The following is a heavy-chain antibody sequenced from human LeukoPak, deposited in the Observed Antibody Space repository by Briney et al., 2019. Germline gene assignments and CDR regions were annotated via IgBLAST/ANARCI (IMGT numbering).Heavy chain of an antibody. J-gene: IGHJ4*02. V-gene: IGHV3-23*01. CDR2: ISGSGRST. CDR3: AKDPTAGDYLR. CDR1: GFTFSSYA. Sequence: GGSLRLSCAASGFTFSSYAMSWVRQAPGKGLEWVSAISGSGRSTYYADSVKGRFTISRDNSKNTLYLQMNSLRAEDTAVYYCAKDPTAGDYLRWGQGTLVTVSS. D-gene: IGHD4-17*01.